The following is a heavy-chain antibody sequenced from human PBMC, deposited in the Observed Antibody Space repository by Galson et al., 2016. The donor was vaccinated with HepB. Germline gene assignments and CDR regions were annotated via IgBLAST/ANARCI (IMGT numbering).Heavy chain of an antibody. V-gene: IGHV5-51*01. CDR2: IYPGDSDT. D-gene: IGHD2-15*01. Sequence: QSGAEVKKSGESLRISCKASGYSFTSYWIGWVRQMPGKGLEWMGMIYPGDSDTRYSPSLQGQVTISVDKSISTAYLQWSSLQASDTAMYYCARSGLGYCTDGSCFIDYWGQGTLVTVSS. J-gene: IGHJ4*02. CDR1: GYSFTSYW. CDR3: ARSGLGYCTDGSCFIDY.